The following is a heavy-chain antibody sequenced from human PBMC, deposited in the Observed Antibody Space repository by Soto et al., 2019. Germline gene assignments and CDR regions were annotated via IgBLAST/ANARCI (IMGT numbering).Heavy chain of an antibody. V-gene: IGHV4-59*01. CDR3: ARVGSSWYLGMDV. Sequence: QVQLQESGPGLVKPSETLSLTCTVSGGSISNYYWSWIRQPPGMGLEWIGYIYYTGSTNYNPSLKSRVTISVDTSKNQFSLKLSSVTAADTPVYYCARVGSSWYLGMDVWCQGTTVTVSS. D-gene: IGHD6-13*01. J-gene: IGHJ6*02. CDR1: GGSISNYY. CDR2: IYYTGST.